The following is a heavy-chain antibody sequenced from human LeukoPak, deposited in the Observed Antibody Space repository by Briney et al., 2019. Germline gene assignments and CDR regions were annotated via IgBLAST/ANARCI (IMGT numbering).Heavy chain of an antibody. Sequence: SETLSLTCAVYGGSFSGYYWSWIRQPPGKGLEWVAYIYYSGSNNYNPSLKSRVTISVDTSKNQFSLKLSSVTAADAAVYYCARDYDYGGTYWFDPWGQGTLVTVSS. CDR3: ARDYDYGGTYWFDP. CDR1: GGSFSGYY. J-gene: IGHJ5*02. D-gene: IGHD4-23*01. CDR2: IYYSGSN. V-gene: IGHV4-59*01.